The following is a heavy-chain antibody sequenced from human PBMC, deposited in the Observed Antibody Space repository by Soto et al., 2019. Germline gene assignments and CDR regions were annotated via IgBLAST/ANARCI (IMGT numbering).Heavy chain of an antibody. CDR2: IIPIFGTA. V-gene: IGHV1-69*12. D-gene: IGHD2-21*02. CDR1: GGTFSSYA. Sequence: QVQLVQSGAEVKKPGSSVKVSCKASGGTFSSYAISWVRQAPGQGREWMGGIIPIFGTANYAQKFQGRVRITADESTRTAYMELSSLRSEDTAVYYCARVWSDGTARYFDLWGSGRMVTASS. J-gene: IGHJ2*01. CDR3: ARVWSDGTARYFDL.